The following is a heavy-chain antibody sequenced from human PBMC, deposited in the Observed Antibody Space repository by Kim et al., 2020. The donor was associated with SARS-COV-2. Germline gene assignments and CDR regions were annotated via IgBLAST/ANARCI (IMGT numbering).Heavy chain of an antibody. CDR2: ISGSDGST. CDR3: AKLDSCSITSCQIDY. Sequence: GGSLRLSCAASGFTFSNYAMNWVRQAPGKGLEWVSSISGSDGSTYYADSVKGRFTISRDNSKNTLYLQMNSLRAEDTAVYYCAKLDSCSITSCQIDYWGQGTLVTVSS. J-gene: IGHJ4*02. CDR1: GFTFSNYA. V-gene: IGHV3-23*01. D-gene: IGHD2-2*01.